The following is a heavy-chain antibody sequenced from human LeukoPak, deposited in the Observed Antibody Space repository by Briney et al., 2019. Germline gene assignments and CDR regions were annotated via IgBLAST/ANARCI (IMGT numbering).Heavy chain of an antibody. D-gene: IGHD3-22*01. Sequence: PGGSLRLSCAASGFTFSSYWMHWVRQAPGKGLVWVSRINSDGSSTSYADSVKGRFTISRDNAKNTLYLQMNSLRAEDTAVYYCASPRYYDSSGYFDYWGQGTLVTVSS. CDR1: GFTFSSYW. V-gene: IGHV3-74*01. CDR3: ASPRYYDSSGYFDY. CDR2: INSDGSST. J-gene: IGHJ4*02.